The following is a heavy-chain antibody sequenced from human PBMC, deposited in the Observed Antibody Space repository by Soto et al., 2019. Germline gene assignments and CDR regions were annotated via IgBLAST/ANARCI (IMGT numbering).Heavy chain of an antibody. CDR1: GYTFTSYA. CDR3: ARDTPPTDY. V-gene: IGHV1-18*01. CDR2: ISAYNGNT. J-gene: IGHJ4*02. Sequence: QVQLVQSGAEVKKPGASVKVCCKASGYTFTSYAITWVRQAPGQELEWMGWISAYNGNTNYAQKLKGRGTMTTDAATSTADMELRSLRSDDTAVYYCARDTPPTDYWGQGTLVTVSS.